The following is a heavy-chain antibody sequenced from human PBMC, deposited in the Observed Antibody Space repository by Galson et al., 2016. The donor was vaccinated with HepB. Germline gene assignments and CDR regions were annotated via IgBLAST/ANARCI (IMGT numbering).Heavy chain of an antibody. D-gene: IGHD3-10*02. CDR3: ARDRRALAYVGLWDH. CDR1: GYRFPTYG. Sequence: SVKVSCKASGYRFPTYGISWVRQAPGQGLEWLGWISANSGNTIYAQKFQDRVTMTRDTSASTVYMDLRSLRSDDTAVYYCARDRRALAYVGLWDHWGQGTLVTVSS. CDR2: ISANSGNT. V-gene: IGHV1-18*04. J-gene: IGHJ4*02.